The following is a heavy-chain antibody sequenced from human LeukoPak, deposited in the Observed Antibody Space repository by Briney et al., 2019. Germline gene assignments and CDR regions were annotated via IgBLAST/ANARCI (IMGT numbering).Heavy chain of an antibody. J-gene: IGHJ3*02. CDR1: GDSITSYF. Sequence: SETLSLTCTVSGDSITSYFWSWIRQPPGKGLEWVGYIFYSGITNYNPSLKSRVTISVDTSKNQFSLKLSSVTAADTAVYYCARDVAMVRGVDAFDIWGQGTMVTVSS. V-gene: IGHV4-59*01. CDR3: ARDVAMVRGVDAFDI. CDR2: IFYSGIT. D-gene: IGHD3-10*01.